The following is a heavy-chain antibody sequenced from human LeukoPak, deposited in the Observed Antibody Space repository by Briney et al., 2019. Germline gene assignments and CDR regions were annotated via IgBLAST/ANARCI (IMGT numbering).Heavy chain of an antibody. CDR2: TYYSGST. CDR1: GYSISSYY. V-gene: IGHV4-59*01. J-gene: IGHJ4*02. D-gene: IGHD5-24*01. CDR3: ARGGDGDGYNSPNFDY. Sequence: SETLSLTCTVSGYSISSYYWSWIRQPPGKGLEWIVYTYYSGSTNYNPSPQRRGTTTLQKTKNQFFLKMSSVTAADTAVYYCARGGDGDGYNSPNFDYWGQGNLVTVSS.